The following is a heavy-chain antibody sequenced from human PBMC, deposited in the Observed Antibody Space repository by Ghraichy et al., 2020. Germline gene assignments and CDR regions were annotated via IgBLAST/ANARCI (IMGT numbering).Heavy chain of an antibody. D-gene: IGHD3-22*01. Sequence: GESLNISCETSGYSFTSYWIAWVRHMPGRGLEWMGIIYPGDSDTRYSPSFQGQVTISADKSISTAYLQWSSLKASDSAMYYCARQYDSTRGWFDPWGQGTLVTVSS. CDR1: GYSFTSYW. V-gene: IGHV5-51*01. CDR2: IYPGDSDT. CDR3: ARQYDSTRGWFDP. J-gene: IGHJ5*02.